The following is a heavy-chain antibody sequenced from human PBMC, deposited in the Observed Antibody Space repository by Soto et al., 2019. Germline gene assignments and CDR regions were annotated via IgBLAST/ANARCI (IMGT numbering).Heavy chain of an antibody. V-gene: IGHV4-4*07. D-gene: IGHD6-19*01. CDR3: ASTSSSGFSRYYYYGMDV. CDR2: IYTSGST. Sequence: PSETLSLTCTVSGGSISSYYWSWIRQPAGKGLEWTGRIYTSGSTNYNPSLKSRVTMSVDTSKNQFSLKLSSVTAADTAVYYCASTSSSGFSRYYYYGMDVWGQGTTVTVSS. J-gene: IGHJ6*02. CDR1: GGSISSYY.